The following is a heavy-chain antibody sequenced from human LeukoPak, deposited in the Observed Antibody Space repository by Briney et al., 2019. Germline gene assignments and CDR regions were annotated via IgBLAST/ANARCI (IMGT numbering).Heavy chain of an antibody. CDR2: ITPIFGTA. CDR3: AREGSTAVAGDFDY. D-gene: IGHD6-19*01. CDR1: GGTFSSYA. V-gene: IGHV1-69*13. Sequence: ASVKVSCKASGGTFSSYAISWVRQAPGQGLEWMGGITPIFGTANYAQKFQGRVTITADESTSTAYMELSSLRSEDTAVYYCAREGSTAVAGDFDYWGQGTLVTVSS. J-gene: IGHJ4*02.